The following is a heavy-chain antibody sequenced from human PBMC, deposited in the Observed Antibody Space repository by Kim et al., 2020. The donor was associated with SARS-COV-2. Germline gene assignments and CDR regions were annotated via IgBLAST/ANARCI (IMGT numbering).Heavy chain of an antibody. D-gene: IGHD3-3*01. V-gene: IGHV4-59*01. CDR3: ARKDDQFFYMDV. Sequence: SETLSLTSTVSGGSISPYFWSWIRQSPQKGLELVGYIYFTGNTNYNPSLRGRLTISVDRSKNQFSLTLTSVTAADTAVYYCARKDDQFFYMDVWGKGTTVTVSS. CDR1: GGSISPYF. CDR2: IYFTGNT. J-gene: IGHJ6*03.